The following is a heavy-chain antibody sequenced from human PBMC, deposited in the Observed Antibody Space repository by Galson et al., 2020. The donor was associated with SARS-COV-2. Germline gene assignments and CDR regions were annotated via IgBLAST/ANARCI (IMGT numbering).Heavy chain of an antibody. D-gene: IGHD3-22*01. CDR1: GYTFSGYY. Sequence: ASVKVSCKGSGYTFSGYYIHWVRQAPGQGLEWMGWINTNTGATNYAQNFQARVTMTRDTPISTAYMELSSPRPDDTAVYYCATQPRIVAVGGRYYYGMYVWGQGTTVIVSS. J-gene: IGHJ6*02. CDR2: INTNTGAT. CDR3: ATQPRIVAVGGRYYYGMYV. V-gene: IGHV1-2*02.